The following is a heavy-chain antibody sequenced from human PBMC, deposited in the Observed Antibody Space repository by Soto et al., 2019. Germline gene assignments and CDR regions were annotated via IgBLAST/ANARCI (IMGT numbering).Heavy chain of an antibody. CDR2: IDHDGPT. V-gene: IGHV3-74*01. J-gene: IGHJ4*02. CDR1: GFIFSNYW. CDR3: VRDSHGDY. Sequence: EVQLVESGGGLVQPGGSLRLSCAGSGFIFSNYWMHWVRQAPGKGLEWVSRIDHDGPTDYADSVRGRFTISRDNAESTLYLQMNSLRPEDTAVYYCVRDSHGDYWCQGTLVTVSS.